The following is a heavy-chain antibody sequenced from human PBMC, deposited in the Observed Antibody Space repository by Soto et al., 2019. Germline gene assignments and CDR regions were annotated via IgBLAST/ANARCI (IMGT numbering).Heavy chain of an antibody. J-gene: IGHJ6*02. Sequence: KASETLSLTCTVSCVSINNDVFYWTWIRQLPGRGLEWIGYIYYSGSTFYNPSLKSRASISIDTSKNQFSLNLSSVSAADTAVYYCARDVSLNYGLDVWGRGTTVTVSS. CDR1: CVSINNDVFY. CDR3: ARDVSLNYGLDV. CDR2: IYYSGST. V-gene: IGHV4-31*03.